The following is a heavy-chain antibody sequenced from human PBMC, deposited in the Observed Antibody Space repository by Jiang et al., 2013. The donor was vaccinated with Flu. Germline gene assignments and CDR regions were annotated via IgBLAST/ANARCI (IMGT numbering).Heavy chain of an antibody. CDR1: GFSLSTSGMC. CDR3: ARSYYDSSYDDAFDI. D-gene: IGHD3-22*01. V-gene: IGHV2-70*11. Sequence: TLTLTCTFSGFSLSTSGMCVSWIRQPPGKALEWLARIDWDDDKYYSTSLKTRLTISKDTSKNQVVLTMTNMDPVDTATYYCARSYYDSSYDDAFDIWGQGTMVTVSS. J-gene: IGHJ3*02. CDR2: IDWDDDK.